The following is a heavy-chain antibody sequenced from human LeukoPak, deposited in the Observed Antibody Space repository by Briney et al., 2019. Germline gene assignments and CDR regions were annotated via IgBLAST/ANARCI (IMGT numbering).Heavy chain of an antibody. Sequence: HPGGSLRLSCAASGFTLSSYWMQWVRQAPGKGLEWVSRINNDGSGTTYADSVKGRFTISRDNSKNTLYLQMNSLRAEDTAVYYCAKDMSLGIAAAGTFSFDYWGQGTLVTVSS. J-gene: IGHJ4*02. D-gene: IGHD6-13*01. V-gene: IGHV3-74*01. CDR1: GFTLSSYW. CDR3: AKDMSLGIAAAGTFSFDY. CDR2: INNDGSGT.